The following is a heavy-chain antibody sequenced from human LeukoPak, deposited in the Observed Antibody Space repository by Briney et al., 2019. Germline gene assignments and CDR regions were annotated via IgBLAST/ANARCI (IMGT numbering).Heavy chain of an antibody. Sequence: PGRSLRLSCAASGFTFSSYGMHWVRQAPGKELEWVAVISYDGSNKYYADSVKGRFTISRDNSKNTLYLQMNSLRAEDTAVYYCAKPLNGKNCIGACYYGMDVWGQGTTVTVSS. D-gene: IGHD6-13*01. J-gene: IGHJ6*02. CDR1: GFTFSSYG. CDR2: ISYDGSNK. CDR3: AKPLNGKNCIGACYYGMDV. V-gene: IGHV3-30*18.